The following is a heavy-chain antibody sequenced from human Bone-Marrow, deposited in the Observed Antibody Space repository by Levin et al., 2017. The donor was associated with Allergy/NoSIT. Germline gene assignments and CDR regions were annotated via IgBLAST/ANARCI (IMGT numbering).Heavy chain of an antibody. V-gene: IGHV4-30-4*01. Sequence: PSETLSLTCTVSGGSISRGDHYWSWVRQPPGKGLEWIGYIFYTGDTFYNPSLKGRATISVDTSKNQFSLRLTSVTAADTAVFYCARAPPTYGDSSWDYYYYMDVWGKGTTVTVSS. D-gene: IGHD4-17*01. J-gene: IGHJ6*03. CDR1: GGSISRGDHY. CDR3: ARAPPTYGDSSWDYYYYMDV. CDR2: IFYTGDT.